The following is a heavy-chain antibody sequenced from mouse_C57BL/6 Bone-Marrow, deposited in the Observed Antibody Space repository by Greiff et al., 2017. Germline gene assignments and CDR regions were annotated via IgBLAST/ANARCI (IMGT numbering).Heavy chain of an antibody. V-gene: IGHV6-3*01. D-gene: IGHD2-4*01. J-gene: IGHJ3*01. CDR3: TRLRRGSWFAY. CDR2: IRLKSDNYAT. Sequence: EVQVVESGGGLVQPGGSMKLSCVASGFTFSNYWMNWVRQSPEKGLEWVAQIRLKSDNYATHYAESVKGRFTISRDDSKSSVYLQMHNLRAEDTGIYYCTRLRRGSWFAYWGQGTLVTVSA. CDR1: GFTFSNYW.